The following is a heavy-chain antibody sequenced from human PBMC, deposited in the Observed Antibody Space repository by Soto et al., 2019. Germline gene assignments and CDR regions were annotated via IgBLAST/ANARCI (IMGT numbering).Heavy chain of an antibody. CDR2: IYYSGST. Sequence: PSETLYLTCTVSGGSISSSSYYWGWIRQPPGKGLEWIGSIYYSGSTYYNPSLKSRVTISVDTSKNQFSLKLSSVTAADTAVYYCARQGGYSYGDIDYWGQGTLVTVSS. J-gene: IGHJ4*02. CDR3: ARQGGYSYGDIDY. V-gene: IGHV4-39*01. D-gene: IGHD5-18*01. CDR1: GGSISSSSYY.